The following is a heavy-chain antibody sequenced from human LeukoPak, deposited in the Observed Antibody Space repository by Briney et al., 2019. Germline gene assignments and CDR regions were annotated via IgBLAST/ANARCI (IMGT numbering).Heavy chain of an antibody. Sequence: GGSLRLSCAASGFTFRDYYMSWIRQAPGKGLKWVSYISSSGSTIYYADSVKGRFTISRDNAKNSLYLQMNSLRAEDTAVYCCASEGPRIVGAADAFDIRGQGKMVTVSS. J-gene: IGHJ3*02. CDR2: ISSSGSTI. D-gene: IGHD1-26*01. CDR1: GFTFRDYY. V-gene: IGHV3-11*01. CDR3: ASEGPRIVGAADAFDI.